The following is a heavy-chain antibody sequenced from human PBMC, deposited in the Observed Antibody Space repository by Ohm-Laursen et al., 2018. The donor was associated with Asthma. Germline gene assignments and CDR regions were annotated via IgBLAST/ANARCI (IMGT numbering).Heavy chain of an antibody. V-gene: IGHV3-30*04. J-gene: IGHJ6*02. CDR2: ISYDGSNK. Sequence: SSLRLSCAATGFTFSSYAMHWVRQAPGKGLEWVAVISYDGSNKYYADSVKGRFTISRDNSKNTLYLQMNSLRAEDTAVYYCARSGALGGYGMDVWGQGTTVTVSS. D-gene: IGHD3-16*01. CDR1: GFTFSSYA. CDR3: ARSGALGGYGMDV.